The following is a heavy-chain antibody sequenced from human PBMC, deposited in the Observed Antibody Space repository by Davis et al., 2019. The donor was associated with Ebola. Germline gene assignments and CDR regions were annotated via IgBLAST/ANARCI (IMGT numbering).Heavy chain of an antibody. CDR1: GGSVSSGSYY. CDR3: ARETVTTIYYYGMDV. J-gene: IGHJ6*02. V-gene: IGHV4-61*01. CDR2: IYYSGST. Sequence: GSLRLSCTVSGGSVSSGSYYWSWIRQPPGKGLEWIGYIYYSGSTNYNPSLKSRVTISVDKSKNQFSLKLSSVTAADTAVYYCARETVTTIYYYGMDVWGQGTTVTVSS. D-gene: IGHD4-17*01.